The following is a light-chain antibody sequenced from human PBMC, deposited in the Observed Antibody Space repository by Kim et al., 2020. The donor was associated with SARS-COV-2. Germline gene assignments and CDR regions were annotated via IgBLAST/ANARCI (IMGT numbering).Light chain of an antibody. Sequence: SVGDRVTITCLASQSISSYLNWYQQKPGKAPKLLIYAASSLQSGVPSRFSGSGSGTDFTLTISSLQPEDFATYYCQQSYSTPLTFGGGTKVNIK. J-gene: IGKJ4*01. CDR2: AAS. CDR3: QQSYSTPLT. CDR1: QSISSY. V-gene: IGKV1-39*01.